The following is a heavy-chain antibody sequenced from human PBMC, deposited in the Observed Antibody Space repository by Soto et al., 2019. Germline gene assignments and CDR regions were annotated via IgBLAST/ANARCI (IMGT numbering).Heavy chain of an antibody. CDR2: ISYDGSNK. CDR1: GFTFSSYG. CDR3: AKDPWLGYGEGYFDY. J-gene: IGHJ4*02. V-gene: IGHV3-30*18. Sequence: GGSLRLSCAASGFTFSSYGMHWVRQAPGKGLEWVAVISYDGSNKYYADSVKGRFTISRDNSKNTLYLQMNSLRAEDTAVYYCAKDPWLGYGEGYFDYWGQGTLVTVSS. D-gene: IGHD5-18*01.